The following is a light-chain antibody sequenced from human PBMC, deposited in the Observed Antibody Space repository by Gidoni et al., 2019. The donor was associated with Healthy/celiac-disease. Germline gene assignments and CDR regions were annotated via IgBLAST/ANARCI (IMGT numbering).Light chain of an antibody. Sequence: IQMTQSPSTLSASVGDRVTITCRASQSISSWLAWYQQKPGKAPKLLIYKASSLESGVPSRFSGSGSGTEFTLTISSLQPDDFATYYCQQYNSYSPLGTFGQGTKLEIK. CDR1: QSISSW. J-gene: IGKJ2*02. CDR3: QQYNSYSPLGT. V-gene: IGKV1-5*03. CDR2: KAS.